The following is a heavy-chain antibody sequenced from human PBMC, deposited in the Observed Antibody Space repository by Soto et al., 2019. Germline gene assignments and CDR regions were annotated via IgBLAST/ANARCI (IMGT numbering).Heavy chain of an antibody. V-gene: IGHV3-23*01. J-gene: IGHJ6*02. Sequence: EVQLLESGGGLVQPGGSLRLSCGASGFTFNSYAVSWVRQAPGKGLQWVSIISGSGSGTYYADSVKGRFIISRDNSKNTLYLQMNSLRAEDTAVYFCAKDIGDIVVIPPSISAYYALHVWGQGTTVTVSS. D-gene: IGHD2-15*01. CDR2: ISGSGSGT. CDR1: GFTFNSYA. CDR3: AKDIGDIVVIPPSISAYYALHV.